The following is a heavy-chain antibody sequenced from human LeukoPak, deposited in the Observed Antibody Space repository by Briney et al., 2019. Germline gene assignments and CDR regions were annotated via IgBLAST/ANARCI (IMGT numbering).Heavy chain of an antibody. CDR2: IWYDGSNK. Sequence: GGSLRLSCAASGFTFSSYGMQWVRQAPGKGLEWVAVIWYDGSNKYYADSVKGRFTISRDNSKNTLYLQMNSLRIEDTAVYYCATVAPSGWFDPWGQGTLVTVSS. D-gene: IGHD1-14*01. CDR3: ATVAPSGWFDP. V-gene: IGHV3-30*02. J-gene: IGHJ5*02. CDR1: GFTFSSYG.